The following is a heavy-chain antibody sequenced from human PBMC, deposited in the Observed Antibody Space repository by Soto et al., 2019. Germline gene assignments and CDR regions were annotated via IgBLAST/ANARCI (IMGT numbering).Heavy chain of an antibody. D-gene: IGHD6-19*01. CDR1: GFTFSSYE. CDR2: ISSSGSTI. Sequence: PGGSLRLSCAASGFTFSSYEMNWVRQAPGKGLEWVSYISSSGSTIYYADSVKGRFTISRDNAKNSLYLQMNSLRAEDTAVYYCARDKDIAVAGSLLRYYYYYGMDVWGQGTTVTVSS. J-gene: IGHJ6*02. V-gene: IGHV3-48*03. CDR3: ARDKDIAVAGSLLRYYYYYGMDV.